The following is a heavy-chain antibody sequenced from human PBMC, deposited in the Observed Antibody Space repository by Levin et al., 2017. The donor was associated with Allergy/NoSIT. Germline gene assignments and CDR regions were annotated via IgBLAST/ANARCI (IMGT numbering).Heavy chain of an antibody. Sequence: LSLTCAASGFTFSNYAMSWVRQAPGKGLEWVSGIGASGGNTYYADSVKGRFTISRDNSKNTLYLQMNSLRAEDTAVYYCAKGWFLGTNWVDYWGQGTLVTVSS. CDR2: IGASGGNT. V-gene: IGHV3-23*01. J-gene: IGHJ4*02. CDR1: GFTFSNYA. CDR3: AKGWFLGTNWVDY. D-gene: IGHD7-27*01.